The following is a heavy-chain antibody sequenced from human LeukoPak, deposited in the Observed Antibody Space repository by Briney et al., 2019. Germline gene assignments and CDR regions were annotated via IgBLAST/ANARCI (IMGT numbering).Heavy chain of an antibody. Sequence: SETLSLTCAVSGHSISSGYYWGWIRQPPGKGLEWIGSIYHSGSTYYNPSLKSRVTISVDTSKNQFSLKLSSVTAADTAVYYCASYVDTAMVCDYWGQGTLVTVSS. D-gene: IGHD5-18*01. V-gene: IGHV4-38-2*01. CDR3: ASYVDTAMVCDY. J-gene: IGHJ4*02. CDR1: GHSISSGYY. CDR2: IYHSGST.